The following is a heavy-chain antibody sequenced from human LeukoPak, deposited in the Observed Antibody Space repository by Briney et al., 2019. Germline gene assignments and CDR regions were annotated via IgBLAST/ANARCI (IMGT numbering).Heavy chain of an antibody. D-gene: IGHD6-19*01. V-gene: IGHV3-23*01. J-gene: IGHJ5*02. CDR3: AKPISGGLAVSADWFDP. CDR2: INASGGNT. CDR1: GFAFNFYA. Sequence: GGSPRLSCAASGFAFNFYAITWVRQAPGKGLQWVSTINASGGNTYYADSVRGRFTISRDNSKDTLYLQLNSLTAEDTAIYYCAKPISGGLAVSADWFDPWGQGTLDTVSS.